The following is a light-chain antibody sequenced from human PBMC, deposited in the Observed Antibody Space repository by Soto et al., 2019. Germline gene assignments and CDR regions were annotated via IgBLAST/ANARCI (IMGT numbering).Light chain of an antibody. CDR1: QSVSSSY. V-gene: IGKV3D-20*02. J-gene: IGKJ5*01. CDR3: QQRSNWPIT. CDR2: GAS. Sequence: EIVLTQSPGTLSFSPGEIATLSFSSSQSVSSSYLAWYQQKPGQAPRLLIYGASSRATGIPDRFSGSGSGTDFTLTISSLEPEDFAVYYCQQRSNWPITFGQGTRLEIK.